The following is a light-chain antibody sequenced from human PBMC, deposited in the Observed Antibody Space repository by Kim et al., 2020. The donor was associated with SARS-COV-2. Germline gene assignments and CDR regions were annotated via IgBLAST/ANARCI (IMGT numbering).Light chain of an antibody. CDR2: GSS. CDR1: RPNSGAGYY. CDR3: QSYDSSLSGYV. Sequence: GVPTSCPGRRPNSGAGYYVHWYPEKPARAPINLISGSSNRHSGVPARFSGSKSAASARLAITGLQAEDDADYYRQSYDSSLSGYVFGIGTKVTVL. J-gene: IGLJ1*01. V-gene: IGLV1-40*03.